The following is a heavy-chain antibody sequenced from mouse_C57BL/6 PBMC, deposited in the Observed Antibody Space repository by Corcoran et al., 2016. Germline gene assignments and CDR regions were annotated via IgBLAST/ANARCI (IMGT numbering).Heavy chain of an antibody. Sequence: QVQLQQSGAELVKPGASVKISCKASGYAFSSYWMNWVKQRPGKGREWIGQIYPGDGDTNYNGKFKGKATLTADKSSSTAYMQLSSLTSEDSAVYFCARGGPSTYYYDYWGQGTTLTVSS. CDR1: GYAFSSYW. CDR3: ARGGPSTYYYDY. CDR2: IYPGDGDT. J-gene: IGHJ2*01. V-gene: IGHV1-80*01.